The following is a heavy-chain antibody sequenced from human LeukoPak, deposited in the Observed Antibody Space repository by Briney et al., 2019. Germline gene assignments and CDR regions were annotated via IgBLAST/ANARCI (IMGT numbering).Heavy chain of an antibody. D-gene: IGHD3-10*01. CDR1: GGSISSGGYY. CDR3: ARAGAWQIDP. V-gene: IGHV4-61*08. CDR2: IFYSGST. Sequence: SSETLSLTCTVSGGSISSGGYYWSWIRQPPGKGLEWIGYIFYSGSTNYNPSLKSRVTISVDKSKNQFSLKLKSVTAADTAVYYCARAGAWQIDPWGQGTLVTVSS. J-gene: IGHJ5*02.